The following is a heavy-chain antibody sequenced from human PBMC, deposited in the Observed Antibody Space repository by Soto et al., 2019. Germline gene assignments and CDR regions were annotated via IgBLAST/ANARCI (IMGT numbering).Heavy chain of an antibody. J-gene: IGHJ6*02. V-gene: IGHV1-69*13. D-gene: IGHD3-10*01. CDR1: GGTFSSYA. CDR3: ARVRITMVRGLDYYYYGMDV. CDR2: IIPIFGTA. Sequence: SVKVSCKASGGTFSSYAISWVRQAPGQGLEWMGGIIPIFGTANYAQKFQGRVTITADESTSTAYMELSSLRSEDTAVYYCARVRITMVRGLDYYYYGMDVWGQGTTVTVSS.